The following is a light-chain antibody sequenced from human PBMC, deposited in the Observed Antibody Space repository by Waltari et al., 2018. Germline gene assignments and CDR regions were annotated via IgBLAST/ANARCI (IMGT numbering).Light chain of an antibody. CDR3: HCRDTSGTHWV. J-gene: IGLJ3*02. CDR2: GKN. CDR1: SLRSCY. Sequence: SSELTQDPAVSVALGQTVSITCQGDSLRSCYATWYQQKAGQGPILVMYGKNNRPSGIPDRFSGSSSGNTASLTITGAQAEDEADYYCHCRDTSGTHWVFGGGTKLTVL. V-gene: IGLV3-19*01.